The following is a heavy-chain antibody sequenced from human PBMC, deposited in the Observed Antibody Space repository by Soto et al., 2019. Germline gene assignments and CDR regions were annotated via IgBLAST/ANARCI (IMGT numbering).Heavy chain of an antibody. J-gene: IGHJ3*02. CDR1: GGSINCGGYY. CDR3: ARDRAPAAVPHRGDLACFDN. D-gene: IGHD6-25*01. V-gene: IGHV4-31*03. CDR2: IYYSGST. Sequence: TVSGGSINCGGYYWSWISQHPGKGLEWIGYIYYSGSTNYNPSLKSRVTISVDTSKNHFSLRLSSVTAADTAVYYCARDRAPAAVPHRGDLACFDNWRQGTLLTASS.